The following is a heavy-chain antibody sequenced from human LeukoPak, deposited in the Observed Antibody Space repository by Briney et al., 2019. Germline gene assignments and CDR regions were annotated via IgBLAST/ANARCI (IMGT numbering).Heavy chain of an antibody. CDR1: GFTFNSYV. D-gene: IGHD3-3*01. J-gene: IGHJ5*02. CDR3: ARGPRKLLLRFLGQNKFFDP. Sequence: PGGSLRLSCAASGFTFNSYVMHWVRQAPGKGLEWVAIISHDGTNRYYADSVKGRFTISRDNSKNTLFLQMNSLRVEDTAVYYCARGPRKLLLRFLGQNKFFDPWGQGTLVTVSS. CDR2: ISHDGTNR. V-gene: IGHV3-30*04.